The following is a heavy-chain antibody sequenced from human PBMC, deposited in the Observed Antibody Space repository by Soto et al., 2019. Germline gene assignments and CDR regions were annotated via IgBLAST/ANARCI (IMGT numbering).Heavy chain of an antibody. D-gene: IGHD3-22*01. CDR3: ARDDDSGYYYIDY. Sequence: ASVKVSCKASGYTFTSYDINWVRQATGQGLEWMGWMNPNSGNTGYAQKLQGRVTLTRDTSTSTVYMELSSLRSEDTAVYYCARDDDSGYYYIDYWGQGTPVTVSS. CDR2: MNPNSGNT. CDR1: GYTFTSYD. J-gene: IGHJ4*02. V-gene: IGHV1-8*01.